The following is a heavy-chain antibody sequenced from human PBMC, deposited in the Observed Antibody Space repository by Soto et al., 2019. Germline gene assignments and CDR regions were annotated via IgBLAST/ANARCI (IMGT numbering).Heavy chain of an antibody. CDR3: ARDRRRDSSGYYSS. CDR1: GFTFSDYY. Sequence: QVQLVESGGGLVKPGGSLRLSCAASGFTFSDYYMSWIRQAPGKGLEWVSYISSSSSYTNYADSVKGRFTISRDNAKNSLYLQMNSLRAEDTAVYYCARDRRRDSSGYYSSWGQGTLVTVSS. D-gene: IGHD3-22*01. V-gene: IGHV3-11*06. CDR2: ISSSSSYT. J-gene: IGHJ5*02.